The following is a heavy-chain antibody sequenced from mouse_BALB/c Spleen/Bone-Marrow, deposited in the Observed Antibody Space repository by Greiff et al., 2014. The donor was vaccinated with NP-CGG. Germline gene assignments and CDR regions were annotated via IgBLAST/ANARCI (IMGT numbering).Heavy chain of an antibody. D-gene: IGHD1-1*01. J-gene: IGHJ4*01. Sequence: VQLQQSGAELMKPGASVKISCKATGYTFSSYWIEWVKQRPGHGLEWIGEILPGSGSTDYNEKFKGKATFTADTSSNTAYMQLSSLTSEDSAVYYCAREKANYYGSSYAMDYWGQGTSVTVSS. CDR1: GYTFSSYW. V-gene: IGHV1-9*01. CDR3: AREKANYYGSSYAMDY. CDR2: ILPGSGST.